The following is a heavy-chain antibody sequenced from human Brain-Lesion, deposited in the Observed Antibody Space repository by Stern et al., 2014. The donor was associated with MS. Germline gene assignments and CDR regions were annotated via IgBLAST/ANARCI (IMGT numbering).Heavy chain of an antibody. CDR3: ATYYYDSTGYNDF. Sequence: QDQLVQSGAEVKKPGASVKVSCKASGYTFTGYYMHWVRQAPGQGLEWIGWINPKSGGTNYAQKFQGWVTMTRDTSINTAYMELSRLRSDDTAVYYCATYYYDSTGYNDFWGQGTLVIVSS. CDR2: INPKSGGT. CDR1: GYTFTGYY. V-gene: IGHV1-2*04. J-gene: IGHJ4*02. D-gene: IGHD3-22*01.